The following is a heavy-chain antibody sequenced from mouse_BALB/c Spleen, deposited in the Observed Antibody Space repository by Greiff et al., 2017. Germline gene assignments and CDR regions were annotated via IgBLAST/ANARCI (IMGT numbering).Heavy chain of an antibody. CDR2: INPSTGYT. J-gene: IGHJ2*01. Sequence: QVQLQQSGAELAKPGASVKMSCKASGYTFTSYWMHWVKQRPGQGLEWIGYINPSTGYTEYNQKFKDKATLTADKSSSTAYMQLSSLTSEDSAVYYCAPRGTTPVPYYFDYWGQGTTLTVSS. CDR1: GYTFTSYW. V-gene: IGHV1-7*01. D-gene: IGHD1-1*01. CDR3: APRGTTPVPYYFDY.